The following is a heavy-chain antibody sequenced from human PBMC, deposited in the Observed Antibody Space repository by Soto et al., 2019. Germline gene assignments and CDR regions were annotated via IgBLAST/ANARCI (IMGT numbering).Heavy chain of an antibody. CDR3: ARSFPDYYGEIDYYYYGMDV. J-gene: IGHJ6*02. V-gene: IGHV3-33*01. CDR1: GFTFSSYG. Sequence: GGSLRLSCAASGFTFSSYGMHWVRQAPGKGLEWVAVIWYDGSNKYYADSVKGRFTISRDNSKNTLYLQMNSLRAEDTAVYYCARSFPDYYGEIDYYYYGMDVWGQGTTVTVSS. CDR2: IWYDGSNK. D-gene: IGHD4-17*01.